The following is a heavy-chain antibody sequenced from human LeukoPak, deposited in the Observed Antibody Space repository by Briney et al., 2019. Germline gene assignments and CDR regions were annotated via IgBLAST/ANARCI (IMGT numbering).Heavy chain of an antibody. CDR3: ARVTSYGDYGSGAFDI. CDR2: IYYSGST. Sequence: SGTLSLTCTVSGGSISIYYWSWIRQPPGKGLEWIGYIYYSGSTNYNPSLKSRVTISVDTSKNQFSLKLSSVTAADTAVYYCARVTSYGDYGSGAFDIWGQGTMVTVSS. D-gene: IGHD4-17*01. CDR1: GGSISIYY. J-gene: IGHJ3*02. V-gene: IGHV4-59*01.